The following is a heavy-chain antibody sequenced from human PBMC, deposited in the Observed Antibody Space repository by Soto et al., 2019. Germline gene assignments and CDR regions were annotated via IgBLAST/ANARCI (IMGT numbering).Heavy chain of an antibody. D-gene: IGHD3-10*01. CDR3: ARDSERRITLFRGVDY. CDR2: ISSSSSYT. Sequence: QVQLVESGGGLVKPGGSLRLSCAASGFTFSDYYMSWIRQAPGKGLEWVSYISSSSSYTNYADSVKGRFTISRDNAKNSLYLQMNSLRVEDTAVYYCARDSERRITLFRGVDYWGQGTLVTVSS. J-gene: IGHJ4*02. CDR1: GFTFSDYY. V-gene: IGHV3-11*05.